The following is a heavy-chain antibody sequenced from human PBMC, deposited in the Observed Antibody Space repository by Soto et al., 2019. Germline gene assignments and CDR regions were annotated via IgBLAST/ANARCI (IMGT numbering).Heavy chain of an antibody. V-gene: IGHV5-51*01. CDR2: IYPGDSDT. CDR1: GYSFTSYW. D-gene: IGHD2-15*01. CDR3: ARQLGYCSGGSCYFDY. Sequence: GESLKISCNGSGYSFTSYWICWVRQMPGKGLEWMGIIYPGDSDTRYSPSFQGQVTISADKSISTAYLQWSSLKASDTAMYYCARQLGYCSGGSCYFDYWGQGTLVTVSS. J-gene: IGHJ4*02.